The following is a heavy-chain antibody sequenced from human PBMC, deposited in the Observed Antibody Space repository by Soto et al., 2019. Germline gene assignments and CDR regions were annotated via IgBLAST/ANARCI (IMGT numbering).Heavy chain of an antibody. CDR3: AKERSIAAPAPIDY. CDR2: ISWNSGSI. J-gene: IGHJ4*02. V-gene: IGHV3-9*01. Sequence: GGSLRLSCAASGFTFDDYAMHWVRQAPGKGLEWVSGISWNSGSIGYADSVKGRFTISRDNAKNSLYLQMNSLRAEDTALYYCAKERSIAAPAPIDYWGQGTLVTVSS. CDR1: GFTFDDYA. D-gene: IGHD6-6*01.